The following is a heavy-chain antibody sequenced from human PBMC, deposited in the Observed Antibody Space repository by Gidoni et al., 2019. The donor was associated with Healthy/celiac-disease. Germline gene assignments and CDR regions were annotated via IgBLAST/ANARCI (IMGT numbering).Heavy chain of an antibody. Sequence: QVQLQQWGAGLLKPSETLSLTCAVYGGSFSGYYWSWIRQPPGKGLEWIGEINHSGSTNYNPSLKSRVTISVDTSKNQFSLKLSSVTAADTAVYYCARGGRWGLGGGARYYYYYMDVWGKGTTVTVSS. CDR3: ARGGRWGLGGGARYYYYYMDV. CDR2: INHSGST. J-gene: IGHJ6*03. V-gene: IGHV4-34*01. D-gene: IGHD2-21*02. CDR1: GGSFSGYY.